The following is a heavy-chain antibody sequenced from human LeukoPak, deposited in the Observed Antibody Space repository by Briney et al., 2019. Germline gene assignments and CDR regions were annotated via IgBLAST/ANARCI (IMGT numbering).Heavy chain of an antibody. Sequence: GSLRLSCAASGFTLSSYCMNWVRQAPGKGLEWVSYISSSSNTIYYADSVKGRFTISRDNAKNSLYLQMNSLRAEDTAVYYCARDKASSGWYHFDSWGQGTLVTVSS. CDR1: GFTLSSYC. CDR2: ISSSSNTI. V-gene: IGHV3-48*01. CDR3: ARDKASSGWYHFDS. D-gene: IGHD6-19*01. J-gene: IGHJ4*02.